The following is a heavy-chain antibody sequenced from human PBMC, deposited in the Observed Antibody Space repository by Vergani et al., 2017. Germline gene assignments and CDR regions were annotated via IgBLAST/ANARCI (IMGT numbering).Heavy chain of an antibody. D-gene: IGHD2-21*01. CDR2: INHSGST. V-gene: IGHV4-34*01. J-gene: IGHJ3*02. CDR3: ARVGGEFDAFNI. Sequence: QVQLQQWGAGLLKPSETLSLTCAVYGGSFSDYYWSWIRQSPGKGLEWIGEINHSGSTNYNPSLKSRVTISVETSKNQFSLKLSSVTAADTAVYYCARVGGEFDAFNIWGQGTMVAVSS. CDR1: GGSFSDYY.